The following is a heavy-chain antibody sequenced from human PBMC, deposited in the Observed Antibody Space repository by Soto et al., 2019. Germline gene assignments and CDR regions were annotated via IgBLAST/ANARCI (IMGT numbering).Heavy chain of an antibody. CDR2: IDTSGTKI. Sequence: QVQLVESGGDLVKPGGSLRLSCAASGYTFSDYYMSWIRQAPGKGLEWISYIDTSGTKIYYADSVKRRFTITRDNAKNSLYLEMNSLRDEDTAVYYCASHYDMWSGYLSPVDYWGQGTLVTVSS. CDR1: GYTFSDYY. D-gene: IGHD3-3*01. CDR3: ASHYDMWSGYLSPVDY. V-gene: IGHV3-11*01. J-gene: IGHJ4*02.